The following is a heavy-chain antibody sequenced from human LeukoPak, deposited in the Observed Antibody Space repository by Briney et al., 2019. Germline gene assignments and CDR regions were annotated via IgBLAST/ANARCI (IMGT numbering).Heavy chain of an antibody. D-gene: IGHD3-10*01. CDR2: ISYDGSNK. J-gene: IGHJ4*02. V-gene: IGHV3-30*18. Sequence: PGRSLRLSCAASGFTFSSYGMHWVRQAAGKGLEWVAVISYDGSNKYYADSVKGRFTISRDNSKNTPYLQMNSLRAEDTAVYYCAKSLWFGDGDFDYWGQGTLVTVSS. CDR1: GFTFSSYG. CDR3: AKSLWFGDGDFDY.